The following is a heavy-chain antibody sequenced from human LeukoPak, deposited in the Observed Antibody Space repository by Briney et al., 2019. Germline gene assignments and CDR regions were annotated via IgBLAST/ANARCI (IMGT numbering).Heavy chain of an antibody. Sequence: ASVKVSCKASGGTFSSYAISWVRQAPGKGLEWMGRIIPIFGTANYAQKFQGRVTITTDESTSTAYMELSSLRSEDTAVYYCARATVSGWSFDYWGQGTLVTVAS. CDR2: IIPIFGTA. J-gene: IGHJ4*02. D-gene: IGHD6-19*01. CDR1: GGTFSSYA. V-gene: IGHV1-69*05. CDR3: ARATVSGWSFDY.